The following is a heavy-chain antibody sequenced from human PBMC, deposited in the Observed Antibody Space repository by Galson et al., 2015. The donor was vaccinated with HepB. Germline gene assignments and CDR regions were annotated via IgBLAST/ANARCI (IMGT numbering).Heavy chain of an antibody. CDR2: ISSSGSTI. V-gene: IGHV3-48*03. D-gene: IGHD6-6*01. Sequence: SLRLSCAASGFTFSSYELNWVRQAPGKGLEWVSYISSSGSTIYYADPLKGRFTISRDNAKNSLYLQMNSLRAEDTAVYYCARDVVIGVFSSSSLTFESWGQGTLVTVSS. J-gene: IGHJ4*02. CDR1: GFTFSSYE. CDR3: ARDVVIGVFSSSSLTFES.